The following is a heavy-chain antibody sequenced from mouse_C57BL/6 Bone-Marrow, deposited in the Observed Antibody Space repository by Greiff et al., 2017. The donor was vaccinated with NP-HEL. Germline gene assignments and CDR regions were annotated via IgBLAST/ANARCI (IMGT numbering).Heavy chain of an antibody. Sequence: DVQLVESGGDLVKPGGSLKLSCAASGFTFTSYGMSWVRQTPDKRLEWVATISSGGSYTYSPDSVKGRFTISRDNAKNTLYLQMSSLKSEDTAMYYCARRWDPAWFAYWGQGTLVTVSA. CDR2: ISSGGSYT. J-gene: IGHJ3*01. V-gene: IGHV5-6*02. CDR3: ARRWDPAWFAY. D-gene: IGHD4-1*01. CDR1: GFTFTSYG.